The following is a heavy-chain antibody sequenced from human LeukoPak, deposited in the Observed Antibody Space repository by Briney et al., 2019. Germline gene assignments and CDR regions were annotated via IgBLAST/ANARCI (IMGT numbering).Heavy chain of an antibody. CDR2: IKSKTDGGTT. V-gene: IGHV3-15*01. CDR3: TTDPRVVPSDY. J-gene: IGHJ4*02. D-gene: IGHD3-3*01. CDR1: GFTFSSYA. Sequence: GGSLRLSCAASGFTFSSYAMSWVRQAPGKGLEWVGRIKSKTDGGTTDYAAPVKGRFTISRDDSKNTLYLQMNSLKTEDTAVYYCTTDPRVVPSDYWGQGTLVTVSS.